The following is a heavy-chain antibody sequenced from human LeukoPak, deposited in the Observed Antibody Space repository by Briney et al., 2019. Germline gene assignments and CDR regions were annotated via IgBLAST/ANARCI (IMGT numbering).Heavy chain of an antibody. J-gene: IGHJ5*02. Sequence: AETLSLTCTVSGYSISSGYYLGWIRQPPGKGLEWIGSIYYMGSTFYSPSLKRPVTISVDTSKTQFSMTLSSVTAADTAVYYCARDVSHYYDRSGSTNTLWGNWFDPWGQGTLVTVSS. D-gene: IGHD3-22*01. V-gene: IGHV4-38-2*02. CDR3: ARDVSHYYDRSGSTNTLWGNWFDP. CDR1: GYSISSGYY. CDR2: IYYMGST.